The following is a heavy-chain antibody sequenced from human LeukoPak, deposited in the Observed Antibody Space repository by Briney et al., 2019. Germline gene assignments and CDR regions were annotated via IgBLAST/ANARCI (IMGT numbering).Heavy chain of an antibody. V-gene: IGHV4-34*01. CDR1: GVSFSGYY. J-gene: IGHJ4*02. CDR2: INHSGST. D-gene: IGHD3-3*01. CDR3: ARMTYYDFWSANGGYFDY. Sequence: SETLSLTCAVYGVSFSGYYWSWIRQPPGKGLEWIGEINHSGSTNYNPSLKSRVTISVDTSKNQFSLKLSSVTAADTAVYYCARMTYYDFWSANGGYFDYWGQGTLSPSPQ.